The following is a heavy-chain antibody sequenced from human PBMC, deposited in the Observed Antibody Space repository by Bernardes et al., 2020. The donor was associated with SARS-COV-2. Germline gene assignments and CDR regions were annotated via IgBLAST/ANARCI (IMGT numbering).Heavy chain of an antibody. D-gene: IGHD2-8*01. CDR2: IYTSGST. CDR1: GGSISSGSYY. Sequence: SETLSLTCTVSGGSISSGSYYWNWIRQPAGKGLEWIGRIYTSGSTNYNPSLKSRVTISVDTSKNQFSLKLSSVTAADTAVYYCARSMQTRYYYYYGMDVWGQGTTVTVSS. CDR3: ARSMQTRYYYYYGMDV. V-gene: IGHV4-61*02. J-gene: IGHJ6*02.